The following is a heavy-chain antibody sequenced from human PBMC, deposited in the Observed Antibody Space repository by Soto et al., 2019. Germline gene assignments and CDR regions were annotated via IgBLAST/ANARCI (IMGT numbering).Heavy chain of an antibody. CDR3: ARDLPGVYVWVLQTSDAFDI. CDR2: ISAYNGNT. Sequence: ASVKASCKASGYTFTSYGISWVRQAPGQGLEWMGWISAYNGNTNYAQKLQGRVTMTTDTSTSTAYMELRSLRSDDTAVYYCARDLPGVYVWVLQTSDAFDIWGQGTMVTVSS. J-gene: IGHJ3*02. D-gene: IGHD3-16*01. CDR1: GYTFTSYG. V-gene: IGHV1-18*04.